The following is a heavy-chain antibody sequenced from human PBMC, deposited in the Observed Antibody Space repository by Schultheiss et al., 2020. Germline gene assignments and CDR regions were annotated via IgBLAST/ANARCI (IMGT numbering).Heavy chain of an antibody. D-gene: IGHD3-10*01. CDR2: IRSKANSYAT. Sequence: GESLKISCAASGFTFSGSAMHWVRQASGKGLEWVGRIRSKANSYATAYAASVKGRFTISRDDSKNTAYLQMNSLKTEDTAVYYCTTGVTMVRGALNWGQGTLVTVSS. CDR1: GFTFSGSA. V-gene: IGHV3-73*01. J-gene: IGHJ4*02. CDR3: TTGVTMVRGALN.